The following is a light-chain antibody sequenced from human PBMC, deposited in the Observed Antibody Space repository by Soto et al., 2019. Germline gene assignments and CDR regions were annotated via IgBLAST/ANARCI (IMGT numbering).Light chain of an antibody. Sequence: ELVLTQSPGTLSLSPGERATLSCRASQTVINNYLAWYQQIPGQAPRLLISGASGRATGTPDRFSGSASGTDFTLTISRLEPEDFAVYYCQQYGSSPLTFGGGTKVEIK. J-gene: IGKJ4*01. CDR3: QQYGSSPLT. V-gene: IGKV3-20*01. CDR2: GAS. CDR1: QTVINNY.